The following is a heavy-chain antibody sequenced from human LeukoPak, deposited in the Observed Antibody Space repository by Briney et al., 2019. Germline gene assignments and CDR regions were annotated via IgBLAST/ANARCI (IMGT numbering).Heavy chain of an antibody. CDR1: GYSISSGYY. CDR2: INHSGST. V-gene: IGHV4-38-2*01. Sequence: SETLSLTCAVSGYSISSGYYWGCIRQPPGKGLEWIGEINHSGSTNYNPSLKSRVTISVDTSKNQFSLKLSSVTAADTAVYYCARNSHYYDSSGYYLDYWGQGTLVTVSS. J-gene: IGHJ4*02. D-gene: IGHD3-22*01. CDR3: ARNSHYYDSSGYYLDY.